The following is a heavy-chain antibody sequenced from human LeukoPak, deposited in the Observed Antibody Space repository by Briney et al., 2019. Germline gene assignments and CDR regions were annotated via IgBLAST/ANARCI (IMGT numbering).Heavy chain of an antibody. J-gene: IGHJ3*02. CDR3: ARAVAGSGWPDDAFDI. CDR2: IYYSGST. CDR1: GGSISSYY. Sequence: SETLSLTCTVSGGSISSYYWSWIRQPPEKGLEWIGYIYYSGSTNYNPSLKSRVTISVDTSKNQFSLKLSSVTAADTAVYYCARAVAGSGWPDDAFDIWGQGTMVTVSS. V-gene: IGHV4-59*01. D-gene: IGHD6-19*01.